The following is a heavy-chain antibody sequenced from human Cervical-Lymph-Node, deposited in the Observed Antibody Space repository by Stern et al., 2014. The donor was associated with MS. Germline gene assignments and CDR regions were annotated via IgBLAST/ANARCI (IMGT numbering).Heavy chain of an antibody. CDR2: ITPLFGTT. D-gene: IGHD2-2*01. CDR3: ARGGVVPADTTWFDP. J-gene: IGHJ5*02. V-gene: IGHV1-69*01. Sequence: VQLVESGAEVKRPGSSVKVSCKASGGTFISYSFSWVRQAPGQGLEWLGGITPLFGTTIYAQQLQGRVTITADESSSTVYMELTSLTSQDTAVYYCARGGVVPADTTWFDPWGQGTPVTVSS. CDR1: GGTFISYS.